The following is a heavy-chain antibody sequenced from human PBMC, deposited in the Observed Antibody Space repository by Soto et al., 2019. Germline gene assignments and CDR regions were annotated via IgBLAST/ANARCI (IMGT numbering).Heavy chain of an antibody. V-gene: IGHV1-69*01. Sequence: QVQLVQSGAEVKKPGSSVKVSCKASGGTFSSYAISWVRQAPGQGLEWMGGIIPIFGTANYAQKFQGRVTITADEYTSTAYMELSRLRSEDTAVYYCARLVGATFPARHDDFDIWGQGTMVTVSS. CDR2: IIPIFGTA. CDR3: ARLVGATFPARHDDFDI. D-gene: IGHD1-26*01. J-gene: IGHJ3*02. CDR1: GGTFSSYA.